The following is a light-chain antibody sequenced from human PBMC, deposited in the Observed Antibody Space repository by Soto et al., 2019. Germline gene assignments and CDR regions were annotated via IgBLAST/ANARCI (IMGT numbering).Light chain of an antibody. CDR2: GNN. Sequence: QSVLTQPPSVSGAPGQRVTISCTGSSSNIGTGYDVHWYQQLPGTAPKLLIYGNNNRPSGVPDRFSGSKSGTSASLAITGLQAEDEADYYCQSYDSNLSVVFGGGTKVTVL. J-gene: IGLJ2*01. CDR1: SSNIGTGYD. CDR3: QSYDSNLSVV. V-gene: IGLV1-40*01.